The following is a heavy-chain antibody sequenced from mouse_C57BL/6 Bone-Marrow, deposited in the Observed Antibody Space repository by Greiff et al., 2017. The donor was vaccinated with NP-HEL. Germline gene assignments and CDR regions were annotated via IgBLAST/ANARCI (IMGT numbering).Heavy chain of an antibody. CDR1: GYTFTSYG. CDR2: IYPRSGNT. CDR3: AREYYGSSYYYAMDY. V-gene: IGHV1-81*01. J-gene: IGHJ4*01. Sequence: VQLQQSGAELARPGASVKLSCKASGYTFTSYGLSWVKQRTGQGLEWIGEIYPRSGNTYYTEKFKGKATLTADKSSSTAYMELRSLTSEDSAVYFCAREYYGSSYYYAMDYWGQGTSVTVSS. D-gene: IGHD1-1*01.